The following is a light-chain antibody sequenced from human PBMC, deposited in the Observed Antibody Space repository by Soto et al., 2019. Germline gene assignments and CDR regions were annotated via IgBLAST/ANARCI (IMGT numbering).Light chain of an antibody. CDR2: DAS. Sequence: EIVLTQSPATLSLSPRERATHSCRASQSVSSYLAWYQQKPGQAPRLLIYDASNRATGIPARFSGSGSGTDFTLTITSLDPEDFAVYYCQQRSNWSYTFGQGTKLEIK. J-gene: IGKJ2*01. CDR1: QSVSSY. V-gene: IGKV3-11*01. CDR3: QQRSNWSYT.